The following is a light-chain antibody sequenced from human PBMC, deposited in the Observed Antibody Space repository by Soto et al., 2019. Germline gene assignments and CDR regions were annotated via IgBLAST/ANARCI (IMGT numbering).Light chain of an antibody. CDR1: QRITTY. V-gene: IGKV1-39*01. J-gene: IGKJ2*01. Sequence: IHMTQSPSSLSASVGDRITVTCRASQRITTYVNWYQLKPGEAPKLLISTSGTLQRGVPSRFSGNGSGTDFTLTISGLQPAEFATYVCQQTYSTPYTFGQGTRLEIK. CDR3: QQTYSTPYT. CDR2: TSG.